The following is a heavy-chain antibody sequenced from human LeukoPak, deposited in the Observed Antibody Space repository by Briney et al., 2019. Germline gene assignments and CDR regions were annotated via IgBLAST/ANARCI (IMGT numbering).Heavy chain of an antibody. J-gene: IGHJ3*02. Sequence: GGSLRLSCAASGFTFSDYYMSWIRQAPGKGLEWVSYISSSGSTIYYADSVKGRFTISRDNAKNSLYLQMNSLRAEDTAVYYCARDFVHYYDSSGFKDLGAFDIWGQGTMVTVSS. D-gene: IGHD3-22*01. CDR2: ISSSGSTI. CDR3: ARDFVHYYDSSGFKDLGAFDI. CDR1: GFTFSDYY. V-gene: IGHV3-11*01.